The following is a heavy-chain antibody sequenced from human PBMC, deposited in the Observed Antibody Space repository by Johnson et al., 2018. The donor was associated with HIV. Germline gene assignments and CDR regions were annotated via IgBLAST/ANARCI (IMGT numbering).Heavy chain of an antibody. CDR1: GFTVSSNY. V-gene: IGHV3-66*01. Sequence: VQLVEYGGGLVQPGGSLRLSCAASGFTVSSNYMSWVRQAPGKGLEWVSVIYSGGSTYYADSVKGRFTISRDNSKNTLYLQMNSLRAEDTAVYYCAREAYCSGGSCYDVFDIWGQGTMVTVSS. D-gene: IGHD2-15*01. CDR2: IYSGGST. J-gene: IGHJ3*02. CDR3: AREAYCSGGSCYDVFDI.